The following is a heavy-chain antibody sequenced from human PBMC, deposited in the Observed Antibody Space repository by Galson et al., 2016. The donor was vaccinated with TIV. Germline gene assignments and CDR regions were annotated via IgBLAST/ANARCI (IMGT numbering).Heavy chain of an antibody. Sequence: LRLSCAASGLSVSINYMAWVRQAPGKGLEWVSLISAGGNTYYPDSVKGRFTISRDNSKNTLYLQMNSLRVEDTAVYYCARDRVVDATYYYYYYGMDVWGQGTAVTVSS. D-gene: IGHD1-26*01. CDR2: ISAGGNT. CDR3: ARDRVVDATYYYYYYGMDV. J-gene: IGHJ6*02. CDR1: GLSVSINY. V-gene: IGHV3-66*02.